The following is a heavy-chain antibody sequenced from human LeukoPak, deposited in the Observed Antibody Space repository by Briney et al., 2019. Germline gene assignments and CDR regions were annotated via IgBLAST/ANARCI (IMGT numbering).Heavy chain of an antibody. CDR1: GFTFDDYA. Sequence: GRSLRLSCVASGFTFDDYAMHWDRQGPGVGLEWVSGISWKSGRTDYADSVKGRFTISRDNAKNTLYLQMNTLRPEDMALYYCVKDRSYSSTFGFDMWGQGTMVTVSS. D-gene: IGHD6-6*01. CDR2: ISWKSGRT. V-gene: IGHV3-9*03. J-gene: IGHJ3*02. CDR3: VKDRSYSSTFGFDM.